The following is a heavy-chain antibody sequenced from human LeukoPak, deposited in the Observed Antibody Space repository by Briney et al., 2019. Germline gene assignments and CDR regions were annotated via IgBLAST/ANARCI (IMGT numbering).Heavy chain of an antibody. CDR1: GGSITSSYYY. CDR3: ARESDRYCSSTSCPNWYHP. V-gene: IGHV4-39*07. J-gene: IGHJ5*02. D-gene: IGHD2-2*01. CDR2: IYYSGST. Sequence: SETLSLTCTVSGGSITSSYYYWGCIRQPPGTGLEWIGSIYYSGSTYYNPSLKSRVTISVDTSKNQFSLKLSSVTAADTAVYYSARESDRYCSSTSCPNWYHPWGQGTLVTVSS.